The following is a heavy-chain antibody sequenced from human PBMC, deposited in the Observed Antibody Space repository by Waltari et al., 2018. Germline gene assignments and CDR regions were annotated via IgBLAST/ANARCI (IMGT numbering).Heavy chain of an antibody. CDR1: GGSVSSGSYY. D-gene: IGHD6-13*01. CDR2: IYYSGST. Sequence: QVQLQESGPGLVKPSETLSLTCTVSGGSVSSGSYYWRWIRQPPGKGLEWIGYIYYSGSTNYIPSLKSRVTISVDTSKNQFSLKLSSVTAADTAVYYCARARGVAAAGPYFDYWGQGTLVTVSS. J-gene: IGHJ4*02. CDR3: ARARGVAAAGPYFDY. V-gene: IGHV4-61*01.